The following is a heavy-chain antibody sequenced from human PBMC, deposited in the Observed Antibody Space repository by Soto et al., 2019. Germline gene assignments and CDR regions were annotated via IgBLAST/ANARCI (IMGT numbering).Heavy chain of an antibody. CDR1: GFTFSSDA. Sequence: EVQLLESGGGLVQPGGSLRLSCAASGFTFSSDAMSWVRQAPGKGLEWISGISSSHENTFYADSVKGRFTISRDNSRNTLYLQMNSLRAEDTAVYFCAKGGRDSKGFDPWGQGTLVTVSS. CDR3: AKGGRDSKGFDP. J-gene: IGHJ5*02. D-gene: IGHD2-15*01. CDR2: ISSSHENT. V-gene: IGHV3-23*01.